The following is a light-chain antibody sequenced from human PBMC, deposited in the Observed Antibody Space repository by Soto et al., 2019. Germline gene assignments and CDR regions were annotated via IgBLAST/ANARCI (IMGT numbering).Light chain of an antibody. CDR2: DAS. CDR3: QQRSNWT. V-gene: IGKV3-11*01. J-gene: IGKJ1*01. Sequence: EIVLTQSPATLSLSPGERATLSCRASQSVSSYLAWYQQKPGQAPRLLIYDASNRATGIPARFSGSGSGTDFTLTISSLEPEDFAVYYCQQRSNWTFAQGTEVAI. CDR1: QSVSSY.